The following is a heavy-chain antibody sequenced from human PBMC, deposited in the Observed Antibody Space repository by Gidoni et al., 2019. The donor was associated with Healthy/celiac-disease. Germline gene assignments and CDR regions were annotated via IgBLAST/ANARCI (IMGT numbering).Heavy chain of an antibody. CDR3: ARVPRESTYYFDY. V-gene: IGHV4-30-4*01. Sequence: QVQLQESGPGLVKPSQTLSLNCTVSGGSISSGDYYWSWLRQPPGKGLEWIGYIYYSGRTYYNPSLKSRVTISVDTSKNQFSLKLSSVTAADTAVYYCARVPRESTYYFDYWGQVTLVTVSS. J-gene: IGHJ4*02. CDR2: IYYSGRT. D-gene: IGHD3-10*01. CDR1: GGSISSGDYY.